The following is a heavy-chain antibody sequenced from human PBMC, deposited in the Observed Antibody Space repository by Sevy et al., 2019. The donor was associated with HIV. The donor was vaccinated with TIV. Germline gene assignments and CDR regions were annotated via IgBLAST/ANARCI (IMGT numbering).Heavy chain of an antibody. J-gene: IGHJ6*02. CDR3: ATLDFWSENPFYGTDV. CDR1: GYTLTKLP. V-gene: IGHV1-24*01. Sequence: ASVKVSCKVSGYTLTKLPMHWVRQAPGKGLEWMGGFDPEDGETIYVQRFQGRVTKTEDTSTDTAYMELSSLRSEDTAVYYCATLDFWSENPFYGTDVWGQRTTVTVSS. CDR2: FDPEDGET. D-gene: IGHD3-3*01.